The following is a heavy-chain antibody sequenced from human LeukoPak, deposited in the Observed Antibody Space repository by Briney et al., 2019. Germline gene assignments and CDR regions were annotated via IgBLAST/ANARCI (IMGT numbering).Heavy chain of an antibody. CDR2: IKQDGSEK. CDR1: GFTLSSYS. J-gene: IGHJ4*02. Sequence: GGSLRLSCAASGFTLSSYSMHWVRQAPGKGLEWVAHIKQDGSEKFYVDSVKGRFTISRDNAKNSLYLQMNSLRAEDTAVYYCTSGGDSWGQGTLVTVSS. V-gene: IGHV3-7*01. CDR3: TSGGDS. D-gene: IGHD3-10*01.